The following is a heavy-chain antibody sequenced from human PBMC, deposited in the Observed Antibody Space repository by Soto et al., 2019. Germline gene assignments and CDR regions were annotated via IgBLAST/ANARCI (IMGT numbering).Heavy chain of an antibody. Sequence: GESLKISCKGSGYSFTSYWIGWVRQMPGKGLEWMGIIYPGDSDTRYSPSFQGQVAISADKSISTAYLQWSSLKASDTAMYYCAMDSSGYSWYFDYWGQGTLVTVSS. CDR2: IYPGDSDT. CDR3: AMDSSGYSWYFDY. V-gene: IGHV5-51*01. D-gene: IGHD3-22*01. J-gene: IGHJ4*02. CDR1: GYSFTSYW.